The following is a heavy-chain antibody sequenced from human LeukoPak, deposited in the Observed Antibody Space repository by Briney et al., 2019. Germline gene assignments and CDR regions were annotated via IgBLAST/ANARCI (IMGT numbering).Heavy chain of an antibody. CDR3: ARAPSEIGGYYPEYFRH. D-gene: IGHD3-22*01. J-gene: IGHJ1*01. CDR1: GFTFSTYW. V-gene: IGHV3-74*01. Sequence: AGGSLRLSCAASGFTFSTYWMHWVRQAPGKGLVWVSRIKSDGSTNYADSVKGRFTISRDNAKNTVSLQMNSLRPEDTGVCYCARAPSEIGGYYPEYFRHWGQGTLVTVSS. CDR2: IKSDGST.